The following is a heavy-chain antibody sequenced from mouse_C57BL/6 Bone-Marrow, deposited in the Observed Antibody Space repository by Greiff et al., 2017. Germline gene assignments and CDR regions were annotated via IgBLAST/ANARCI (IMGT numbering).Heavy chain of an antibody. J-gene: IGHJ2*01. D-gene: IGHD1-1*02. CDR3: ARWGWDYFDY. CDR1: GYTFTNYR. CDR2: FYPGGGDT. V-gene: IGHV1-63*01. Sequence: QVQLQQSGAELVRPWTSVKMSCKASGYTFTNYRIGWAKQRHGNSLEWIGDFYPGGGDTNYNEKFKGKATLNADKSSITADMQCSRLTSEDSAIYYCARWGWDYFDYWGQGTTLTVSS.